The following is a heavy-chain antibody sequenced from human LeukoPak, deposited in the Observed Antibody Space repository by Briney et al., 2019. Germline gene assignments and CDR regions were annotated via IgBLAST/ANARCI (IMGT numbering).Heavy chain of an antibody. CDR1: GGTFSSYA. Sequence: ASVKVSCKASGGTFSSYAISWVRQAPGQGLEWMGWISAYNGNTNYAQKLQGRVTMTTDTSTSTAYMELRSLRSDDTAVYYCARDNIDCSSTSCHPGFDYWGQGTLVTVSS. D-gene: IGHD2-2*01. CDR3: ARDNIDCSSTSCHPGFDY. J-gene: IGHJ4*02. CDR2: ISAYNGNT. V-gene: IGHV1-18*01.